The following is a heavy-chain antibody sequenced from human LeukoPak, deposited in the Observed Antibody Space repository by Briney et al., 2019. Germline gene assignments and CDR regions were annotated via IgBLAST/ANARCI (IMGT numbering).Heavy chain of an antibody. V-gene: IGHV3-74*01. D-gene: IGHD3-10*01. Sequence: SGGSLRLSCAASGFTFSNYWVHWVRQAPGKGLVWVSRINRDGSTTNYADSVKGRFTVSRDNAKNTLNLQMNSLRAEDTAVYYCAGDRKSGESSEIDFWGQGTLVTVSS. CDR1: GFTFSNYW. J-gene: IGHJ4*02. CDR3: AGDRKSGESSEIDF. CDR2: INRDGSTT.